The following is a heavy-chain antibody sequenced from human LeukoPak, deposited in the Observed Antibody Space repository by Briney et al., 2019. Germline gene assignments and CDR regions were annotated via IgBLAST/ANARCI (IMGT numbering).Heavy chain of an antibody. CDR3: ALRRRSGYFDY. CDR2: INHSGST. Sequence: SETLSLTCAVYGGSFSGYYWSWIRQPPGKGLEWIGEINHSGSTNYNPSLKSRVTISVDTSRHQFSLRLSSVTAADTAMYYCALRRRSGYFDYWGQGTLVTVSS. D-gene: IGHD1-26*01. CDR1: GGSFSGYY. V-gene: IGHV4-34*01. J-gene: IGHJ4*02.